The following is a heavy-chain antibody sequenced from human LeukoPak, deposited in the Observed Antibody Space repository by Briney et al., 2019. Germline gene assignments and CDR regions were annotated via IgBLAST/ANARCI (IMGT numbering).Heavy chain of an antibody. CDR1: GYSISSGYY. V-gene: IGHV4-38-2*02. Sequence: SETLSLTCTVSGYSISSGYYWGWIRQPPGKGLEWIGSIYHSGSTYYNPSLKSRVTISVDTSKNQFSLKLSSVTAADTAVYYCARGFCGGGSCYPFDYWGQGTLVTVSS. J-gene: IGHJ4*02. CDR2: IYHSGST. D-gene: IGHD2-15*01. CDR3: ARGFCGGGSCYPFDY.